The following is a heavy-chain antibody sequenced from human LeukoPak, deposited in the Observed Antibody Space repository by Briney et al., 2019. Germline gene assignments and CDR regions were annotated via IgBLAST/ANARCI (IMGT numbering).Heavy chain of an antibody. CDR3: AKADSSGYFDY. V-gene: IGHV3-30*18. CDR1: GFTFSSYG. J-gene: IGHJ4*02. D-gene: IGHD6-6*01. Sequence: GRSLRLSCAASGFTFSSYGMHWVRQAPGKGLEWVAVISYDGSNKYYADSVKGRFTISRDNSKNTLYLQMNSLRAEDTAVYYCAKADSSGYFDYWGQGTLVTVSS. CDR2: ISYDGSNK.